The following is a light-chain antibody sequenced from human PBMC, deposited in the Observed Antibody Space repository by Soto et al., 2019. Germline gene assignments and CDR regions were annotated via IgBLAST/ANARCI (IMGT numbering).Light chain of an antibody. J-gene: IGLJ2*01. V-gene: IGLV2-14*01. CDR3: SSFASGNTLV. Sequence: QSVLTQPASVSGSPGQSITISCTGTSSDVGGSNYVSWYQQHPDKAPKLMIYDVSDRPSGISNRFSGSKSGNTASLTISGLQAEDEADYYCSSFASGNTLVFGGGTKLTVL. CDR2: DVS. CDR1: SSDVGGSNY.